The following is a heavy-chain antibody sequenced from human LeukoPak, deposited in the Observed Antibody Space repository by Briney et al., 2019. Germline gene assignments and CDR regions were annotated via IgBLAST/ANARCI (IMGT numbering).Heavy chain of an antibody. J-gene: IGHJ5*02. V-gene: IGHV3-30*03. Sequence: GGSLRLSCVASGFTFRTYGMHWVRQAPGKGLEWVAVISYDGSNTYYADSVKGRFTISRDNAKNTLYLQMNSLRAEDTAVYYCTRDLNYVNWFDPWGQGTLVTVSS. CDR3: TRDLNYVNWFDP. CDR2: ISYDGSNT. CDR1: GFTFRTYG. D-gene: IGHD1-7*01.